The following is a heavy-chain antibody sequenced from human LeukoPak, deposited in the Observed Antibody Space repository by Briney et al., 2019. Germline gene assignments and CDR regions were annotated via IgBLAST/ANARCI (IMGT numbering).Heavy chain of an antibody. V-gene: IGHV1-69*04. Sequence: GASVKVSCKASGGTFSSYAISWVRQAPGQGLEWMGRIIPILGIANYAQKFQGRVTITADKSTSTAYMEVSSLRSEDTAVYYCARAAPVAGDFDYWGQGTLVTVSS. CDR1: GGTFSSYA. J-gene: IGHJ4*02. D-gene: IGHD6-19*01. CDR3: ARAAPVAGDFDY. CDR2: IIPILGIA.